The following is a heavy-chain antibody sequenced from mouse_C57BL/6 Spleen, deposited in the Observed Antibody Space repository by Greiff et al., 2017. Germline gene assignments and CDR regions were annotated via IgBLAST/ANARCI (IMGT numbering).Heavy chain of an antibody. CDR1: GYTFTDHT. CDR3: ARQDYDVGYAMDY. D-gene: IGHD2-4*01. CDR2: IYPRDGST. J-gene: IGHJ4*01. V-gene: IGHV1-78*01. Sequence: VHLVESDAELVKPGASVKISCKVSGYTFTDHTIHWMKQRPEQGLEWIGYIYPRDGSTKYNEKFKGKATLTADKSSSTAYMQLNSLTSEDSAVYFCARQDYDVGYAMDYWGQGTSVTVSS.